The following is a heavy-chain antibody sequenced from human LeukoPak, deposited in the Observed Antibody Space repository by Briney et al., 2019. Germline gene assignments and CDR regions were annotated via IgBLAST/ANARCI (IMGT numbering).Heavy chain of an antibody. J-gene: IGHJ5*02. V-gene: IGHV1-18*01. CDR1: GYTFTSYG. D-gene: IGHD2-2*01. Sequence: ASVKVSCKASGYTFTSYGISWVRQAPGQGLEWMGWISAYNGNTNYAQKLQGRVTMTTDTSTGTAYMELRSLRSDDTAVYYCARVGGGIVPAAMRFDPWGQGTLVTVSS. CDR3: ARVGGGIVPAAMRFDP. CDR2: ISAYNGNT.